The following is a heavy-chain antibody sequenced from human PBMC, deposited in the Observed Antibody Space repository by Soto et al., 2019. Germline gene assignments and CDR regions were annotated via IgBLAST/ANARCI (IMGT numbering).Heavy chain of an antibody. Sequence: QVQLVQSGAEVKKPGSSVKVSCKASEGTFSSYAISWVRQAPGQGLEWMGGILPIFGKANYAQKFRGRVTLTADESTSPACMELSSLRSEDPAVYYCARESTATWSWYFDLWGRGTLVTVSS. CDR3: ARESTATWSWYFDL. V-gene: IGHV1-69*12. D-gene: IGHD2-15*01. CDR2: ILPIFGKA. J-gene: IGHJ2*01. CDR1: EGTFSSYA.